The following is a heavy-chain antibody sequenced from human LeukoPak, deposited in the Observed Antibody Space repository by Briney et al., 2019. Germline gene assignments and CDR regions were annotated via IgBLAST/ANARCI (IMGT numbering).Heavy chain of an antibody. Sequence: PGGSLRLSCAASGFTFNHYGMHWVRQAPGKGLEWVAVISNDGSNKYYADSVKGRSTISRDNSKSTLYLQMNSLRAGDTAVYYCAKDRGAVSGINYYGMDVWGQGTTVTVSS. V-gene: IGHV3-30*18. D-gene: IGHD6-19*01. J-gene: IGHJ6*02. CDR3: AKDRGAVSGINYYGMDV. CDR2: ISNDGSNK. CDR1: GFTFNHYG.